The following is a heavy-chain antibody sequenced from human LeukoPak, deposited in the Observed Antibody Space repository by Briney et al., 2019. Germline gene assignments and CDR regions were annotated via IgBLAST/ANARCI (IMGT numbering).Heavy chain of an antibody. D-gene: IGHD4-23*01. CDR3: AILGPYGGFDY. J-gene: IGHJ4*02. Sequence: GASVKVSCKASGGTFSSYAISWVRQAPGQGLEWMGGIIPIFGTANYAQKSQGRVTITADESTSTAYMELSSLRSEDTAVYYCAILGPYGGFDYWGQGTLVTVSS. CDR1: GGTFSSYA. CDR2: IIPIFGTA. V-gene: IGHV1-69*13.